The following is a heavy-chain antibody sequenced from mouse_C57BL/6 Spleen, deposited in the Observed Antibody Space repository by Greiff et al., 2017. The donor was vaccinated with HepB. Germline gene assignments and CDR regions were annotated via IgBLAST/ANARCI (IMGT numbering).Heavy chain of an antibody. CDR3: AFYYGNPYYAMDY. CDR1: GYTFTSYG. Sequence: VKLQESGAELARPGASVKLSCKASGYTFTSYGISWVKQRTGQGLEWIGEIYPRSGNTYYNEKFKGKATLTADKSSSTAYMELRSLTSEDSAVYFCAFYYGNPYYAMDYWGQGTSVTVSS. CDR2: IYPRSGNT. V-gene: IGHV1-81*01. D-gene: IGHD2-1*01. J-gene: IGHJ4*01.